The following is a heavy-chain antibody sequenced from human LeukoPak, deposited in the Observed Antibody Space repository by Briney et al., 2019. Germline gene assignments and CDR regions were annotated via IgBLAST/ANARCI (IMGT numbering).Heavy chain of an antibody. D-gene: IGHD3-22*01. V-gene: IGHV3-74*01. CDR3: ARDGHDSSGYYLRGNAFDI. Sequence: PGGSLRLSCAASGFTFSSYWMSWVRQAPGKGLVWVSRINSDGSSTSYADSVKGRFTISRDNAKNTLYLQMNSLRAEDTAVYYCARDGHDSSGYYLRGNAFDIWGQGTMVTVSS. CDR1: GFTFSSYW. J-gene: IGHJ3*02. CDR2: INSDGSST.